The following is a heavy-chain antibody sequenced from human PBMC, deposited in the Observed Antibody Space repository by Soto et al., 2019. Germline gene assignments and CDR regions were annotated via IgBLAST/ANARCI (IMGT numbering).Heavy chain of an antibody. CDR3: ARDLVGARCPFDI. Sequence: GGSLRLSCAASGFTFSSYSMNWVRQAPGKGLEWVSYISSSSTIYYADSVKGRFTISRDNAKNSLYLQMNSLRDEDTAVYYCARDLVGARCPFDIWGQGTMVTVS. D-gene: IGHD1-26*01. CDR2: ISSSSTI. J-gene: IGHJ3*02. V-gene: IGHV3-48*02. CDR1: GFTFSSYS.